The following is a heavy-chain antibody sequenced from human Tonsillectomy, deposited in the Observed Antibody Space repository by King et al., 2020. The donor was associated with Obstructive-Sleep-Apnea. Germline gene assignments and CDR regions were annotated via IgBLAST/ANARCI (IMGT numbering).Heavy chain of an antibody. Sequence: LVESGGGVVQPGRSLRLSCAASGFTFSNYGMHWVRQAPGKGLEWVALIRYDGSNKDYADSVKGRFTISRDNSKNTLYLQMNSLRAEDTAVYYCAKDQEGSSYLFDYWGQGTLVTVSS. CDR2: IRYDGSNK. D-gene: IGHD6-6*01. CDR1: GFTFSNYG. V-gene: IGHV3-30*02. CDR3: AKDQEGSSYLFDY. J-gene: IGHJ4*02.